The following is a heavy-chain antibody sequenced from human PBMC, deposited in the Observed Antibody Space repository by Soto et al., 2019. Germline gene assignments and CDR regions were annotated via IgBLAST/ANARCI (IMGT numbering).Heavy chain of an antibody. D-gene: IGHD2-2*01. Sequence: QVQLAESGGGVVQPGGSLRLSCAASGFIFSNNALHWVRQAPGKGLQWLAGLSDDGTKTYYAESVKGRFTISRDNSKSTMFLQMSGLRPDDTAVYSCATDYLYYAEGVKFWGQGTLLTVPS. CDR3: ATDYLYYAEGVKF. V-gene: IGHV3-30-3*01. CDR1: GFIFSNNA. J-gene: IGHJ1*01. CDR2: LSDDGTKT.